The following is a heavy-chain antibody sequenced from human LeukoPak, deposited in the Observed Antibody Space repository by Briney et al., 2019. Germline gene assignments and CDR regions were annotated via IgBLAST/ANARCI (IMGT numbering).Heavy chain of an antibody. CDR1: GFNFTRFT. D-gene: IGHD4/OR15-4a*01. CDR2: ISSSGSHI. CDR3: ARLEGYGGLDDPFDM. J-gene: IGHJ3*02. V-gene: IGHV3-21*01. Sequence: GGSLRLSCEASGFNFTRFTFNWVRQTPGKGPELVCHISSSGSHIKYVDSVRGRFTVSRDSSKNSVDLLMNSLRPEDTAVYYCARLEGYGGLDDPFDMWGQGTVVTVSS.